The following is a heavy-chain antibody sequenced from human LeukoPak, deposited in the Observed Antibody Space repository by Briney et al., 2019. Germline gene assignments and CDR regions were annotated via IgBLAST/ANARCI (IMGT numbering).Heavy chain of an antibody. Sequence: SETLSLTCAVSGYSIRSGYYWGWIRQPPGKGLEWIGSMYHSGSTYYNPSLKSQVNISVDTSKNQFSLKLSSVTAADTAVYYCARQEGLGSGYYLWGQGTLVTVSS. CDR2: MYHSGST. D-gene: IGHD3-22*01. CDR3: ARQEGLGSGYYL. V-gene: IGHV4-38-2*01. J-gene: IGHJ4*02. CDR1: GYSIRSGYY.